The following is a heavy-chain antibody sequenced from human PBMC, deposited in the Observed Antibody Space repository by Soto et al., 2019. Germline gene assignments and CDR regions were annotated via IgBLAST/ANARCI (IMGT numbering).Heavy chain of an antibody. CDR3: AREFLGAYAFDI. CDR2: ISSSSSYI. D-gene: IGHD3-10*01. CDR1: GFTFSSYS. J-gene: IGHJ3*02. Sequence: PGGSLRLSCAASGFTFSSYSMNWVRQAPGKGLEWVSSISSSSSYIYYADSVKGRFTISRDNAKNSLYLQMNSLRAEDTAVYYCAREFLGAYAFDIWGQGTMVTVSS. V-gene: IGHV3-21*01.